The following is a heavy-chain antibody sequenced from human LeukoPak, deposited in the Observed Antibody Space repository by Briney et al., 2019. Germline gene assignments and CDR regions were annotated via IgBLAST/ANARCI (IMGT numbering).Heavy chain of an antibody. Sequence: GGSLRLSCAASGFIFSTYNMNWVRQAPGKGLVWVSRIASDGSSTTYADSVKGRFSISRDNAKNTLYLQMNSLRVEDTAVYYCARGRPHGNDYWGQGTLVTVSS. V-gene: IGHV3-74*01. CDR2: IASDGSST. J-gene: IGHJ4*02. CDR1: GFIFSTYN. CDR3: ARGRPHGNDY. D-gene: IGHD4-23*01.